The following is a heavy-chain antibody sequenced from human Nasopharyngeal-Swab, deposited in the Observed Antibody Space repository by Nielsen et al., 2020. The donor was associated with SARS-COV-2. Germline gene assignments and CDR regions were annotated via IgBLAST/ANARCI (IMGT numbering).Heavy chain of an antibody. V-gene: IGHV6-1*01. Sequence: SQTLSLTCAISGDSVSSNTAAWNWIRQSPSRGLEWLGRTYYRSMWNNDYAVSVRGRITINPDPSKNQFSLQLSSVTPEDTAVYYCARIAQAAEPHWGQGTLVTVSS. J-gene: IGHJ4*02. D-gene: IGHD1-14*01. CDR1: GDSVSSNTAA. CDR3: ARIAQAAEPH. CDR2: TYYRSMWNN.